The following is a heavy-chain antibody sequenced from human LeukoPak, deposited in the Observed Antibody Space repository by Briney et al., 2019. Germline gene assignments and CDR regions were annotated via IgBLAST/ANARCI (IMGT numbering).Heavy chain of an antibody. Sequence: AASVKVSCKASGYTFTDYYIHWVRQAPGQGLEWIGRINPDSGGTNSAQKFQGRVTMTRDTSISTAYIELSSLRSDDTAVYYCARAKEQTIAASYFDYWGQGTLVTVSS. CDR2: INPDSGGT. J-gene: IGHJ4*02. D-gene: IGHD6-6*01. V-gene: IGHV1-2*06. CDR3: ARAKEQTIAASYFDY. CDR1: GYTFTDYY.